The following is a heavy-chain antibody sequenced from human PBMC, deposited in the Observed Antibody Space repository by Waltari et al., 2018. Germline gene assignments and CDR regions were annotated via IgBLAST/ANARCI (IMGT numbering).Heavy chain of an antibody. Sequence: EVQLVQSGAEVQTPGATVKISCKASAYTFTAYYMHWVQQAPGKGLEWMGRVDPEDGETIYAEKFKGRVTITADTSTDTAYMELSSLRSEDTAVYYCATGSIAAAGTKYMDVWGKGTTVTVSS. D-gene: IGHD6-13*01. V-gene: IGHV1-69-2*01. CDR2: VDPEDGET. CDR1: AYTFTAYY. J-gene: IGHJ6*03. CDR3: ATGSIAAAGTKYMDV.